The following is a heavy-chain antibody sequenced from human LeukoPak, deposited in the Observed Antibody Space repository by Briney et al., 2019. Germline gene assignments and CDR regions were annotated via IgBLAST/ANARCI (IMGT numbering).Heavy chain of an antibody. D-gene: IGHD6-19*01. J-gene: IGHJ4*02. V-gene: IGHV3-30*03. CDR1: GFSFSSYG. CDR3: ARSSGGKLASGYSSGWYGDYFDY. CDR2: ISFEGSEK. Sequence: GGSLRLSCAASGFSFSSYGMHWVRQAPGKGLEWVAAISFEGSEKYYADSGKGRFTISRDNSKNTLFLQMNSLRAEDTAVYYCARSSGGKLASGYSSGWYGDYFDYWGQGALVTVSS.